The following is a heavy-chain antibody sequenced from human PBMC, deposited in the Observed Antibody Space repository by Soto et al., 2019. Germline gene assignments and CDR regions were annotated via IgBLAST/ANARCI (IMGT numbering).Heavy chain of an antibody. CDR3: ASIVVVPAANAFDI. CDR2: MNPNSGNT. D-gene: IGHD2-2*01. CDR1: GYTFTSYD. V-gene: IGHV1-8*01. Sequence: ASVKVSCKASGYTFTSYDINWVRQATEQGLEWMGWMNPNSGNTGYAQKFQGRVTMTRNTSISTAYMELSSLRSEDTAVYYCASIVVVPAANAFDIWGQGTMVTVSS. J-gene: IGHJ3*02.